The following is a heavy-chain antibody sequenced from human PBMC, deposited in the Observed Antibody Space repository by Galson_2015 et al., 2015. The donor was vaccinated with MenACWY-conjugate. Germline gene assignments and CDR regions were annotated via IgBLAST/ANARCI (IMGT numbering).Heavy chain of an antibody. CDR1: GFTFSSYA. Sequence: SLRLSCAASGFTFSSYAMSWVRQAPGKGLEWVSAISGSGGSTYYADSVKGRFTISRDNSKNTLYLQMNSLRAEDTAVYYCAKDELTVVVVAALSDASAFDIWGQGTMVTVSS. CDR3: AKDELTVVVVAALSDASAFDI. V-gene: IGHV3-23*01. D-gene: IGHD2-15*01. CDR2: ISGSGGST. J-gene: IGHJ3*02.